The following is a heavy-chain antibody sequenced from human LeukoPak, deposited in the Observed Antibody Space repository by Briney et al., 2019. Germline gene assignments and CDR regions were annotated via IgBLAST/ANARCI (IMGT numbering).Heavy chain of an antibody. V-gene: IGHV3-30*04. J-gene: IGHJ6*02. CDR1: RFTFSTYA. CDR3: ATAVYSGSNYYYYGMDV. Sequence: GGSLRLSCAASRFTFSTYAMHWVRQAPGKGLEWVTIISSDANTQYYADSVKGRFTISRDNSKNTLYLQMNSLRPEDTAVYYCATAVYSGSNYYYYGMDVWGQGTTVTVSS. CDR2: ISSDANTQ. D-gene: IGHD1-26*01.